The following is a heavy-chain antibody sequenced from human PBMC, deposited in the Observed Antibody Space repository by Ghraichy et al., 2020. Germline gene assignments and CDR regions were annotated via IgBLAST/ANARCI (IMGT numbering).Heavy chain of an antibody. CDR3: ASRRGGY. CDR2: INPDGSEK. V-gene: IGHV3-7*03. CDR1: GFSFSTYW. J-gene: IGHJ4*02. Sequence: GGSLLLSCAASGFSFSTYWMSWVRQAPGKGLEWVANINPDGSEKNDVDSVKGRFTISRDNTQKSVYLQMNSLRVEDAAVYYCASRRGGYWGQGTLVTVSS.